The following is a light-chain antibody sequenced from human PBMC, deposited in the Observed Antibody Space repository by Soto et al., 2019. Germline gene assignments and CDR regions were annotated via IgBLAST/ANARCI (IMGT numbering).Light chain of an antibody. J-gene: IGKJ5*01. CDR3: QQYGSSPST. CDR1: QSVSSY. CDR2: GAS. V-gene: IGKV3-20*01. Sequence: EIVMTQSPATLSVSAGERVTLSCRASQSVSSYLAWYQQKPGQAPRLLIYGASSRATGIPDRFSGSGSGTDFTLTIIRLEPEDFAVYYCQQYGSSPSTFGQGTRLEIK.